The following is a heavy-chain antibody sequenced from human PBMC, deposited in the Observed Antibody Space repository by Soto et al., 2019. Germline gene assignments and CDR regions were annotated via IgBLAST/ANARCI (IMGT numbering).Heavy chain of an antibody. Sequence: QVQLVQSGAEVKKPGASVKVSCKASGYTFINYDINWVRQAPGQGLEWMGLMNPKNGNTEYAQDFQGRVTMTRDTTTSTAYMELSGLRSEDTAMYYCVRSNNFLTEPYTEAVDRFDPWGPGPLVTVSS. V-gene: IGHV1-8*01. J-gene: IGHJ5*02. CDR3: VRSNNFLTEPYTEAVDRFDP. CDR2: MNPKNGNT. D-gene: IGHD3-9*01. CDR1: GYTFINYD.